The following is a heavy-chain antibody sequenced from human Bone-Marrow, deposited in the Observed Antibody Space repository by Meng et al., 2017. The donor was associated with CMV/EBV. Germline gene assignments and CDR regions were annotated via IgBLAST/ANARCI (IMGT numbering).Heavy chain of an antibody. Sequence: GGSLRLSCEASGFILSSYEMNWVRQAPGRGLEWLSYIDSSSSLIYYADSVKGRLTISRDNAKNSLYLEMNSLRVEDTAVYYCARVVVVAATQGRTGWFDPWGQGTLVTVSS. CDR1: GFILSSYE. CDR2: IDSSSSLI. D-gene: IGHD2-15*01. V-gene: IGHV3-48*03. CDR3: ARVVVVAATQGRTGWFDP. J-gene: IGHJ5*02.